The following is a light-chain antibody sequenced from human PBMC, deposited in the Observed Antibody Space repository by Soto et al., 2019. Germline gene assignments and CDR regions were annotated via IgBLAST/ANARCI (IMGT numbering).Light chain of an antibody. V-gene: IGLV7-46*01. CDR1: TGGVTTGHY. Sequence: QAVVTQEPSVTVSPGATVTLTCRYNTGGVTTGHYPCGFQQMPGQAPRALVYDTANIFSWTPARFSGFLLGGKATLTLSGAQPEDEAEYYCLLSYRGNYVFGTGTKV. CDR2: DTA. CDR3: LLSYRGNYV. J-gene: IGLJ1*01.